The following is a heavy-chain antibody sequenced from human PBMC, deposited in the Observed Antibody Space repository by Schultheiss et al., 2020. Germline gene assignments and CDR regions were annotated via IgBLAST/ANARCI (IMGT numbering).Heavy chain of an antibody. CDR2: ISGSGGST. J-gene: IGHJ4*02. V-gene: IGHV3-23*01. D-gene: IGHD3-10*01. Sequence: GESLKISCAASGFTFSSYAMSWVRQAPGKGLEWVSAISGSGGSTYYADSVKGRFTISRDNAKNTLYLQMNSLRAEDTAVYYCAKGELLWFGESFDYWGQGTLVNVSS. CDR1: GFTFSSYA. CDR3: AKGELLWFGESFDY.